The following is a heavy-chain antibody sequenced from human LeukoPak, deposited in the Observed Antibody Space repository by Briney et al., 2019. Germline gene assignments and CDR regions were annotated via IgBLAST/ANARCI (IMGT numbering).Heavy chain of an antibody. CDR2: IIPISGSA. D-gene: IGHD2-15*01. CDR1: GGTFSSYA. Sequence: SVKVSCKASGGTFSSYAISWVRQAPGQGLEWMGGIIPISGSAKYTQKFQGRVTITTDESTNTAYMELRSLRSEDTAVYYCATTMGYLDYCSGGTCYSMLDWGQGTLVTVFS. J-gene: IGHJ4*02. CDR3: ATTMGYLDYCSGGTCYSMLD. V-gene: IGHV1-69*05.